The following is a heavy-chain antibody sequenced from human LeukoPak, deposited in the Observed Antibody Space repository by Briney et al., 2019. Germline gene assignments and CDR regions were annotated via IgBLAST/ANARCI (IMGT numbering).Heavy chain of an antibody. CDR3: ATTSGSYYDDDAFDI. CDR1: GFIFDDYA. J-gene: IGHJ3*02. CDR2: ISSSGGST. Sequence: GSLRLSCAASGFIFDDYAMHWVRQAPGKGLEWVSAISSSGGSTYYADSVKGRFTISRDNSKNTLYLQMNSLRAEDTAVYYCATTSGSYYDDDAFDIWGQGTMVTVSS. V-gene: IGHV3-23*01. D-gene: IGHD1-26*01.